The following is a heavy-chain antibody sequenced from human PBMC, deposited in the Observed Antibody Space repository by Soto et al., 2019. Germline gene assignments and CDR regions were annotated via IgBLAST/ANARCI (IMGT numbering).Heavy chain of an antibody. D-gene: IGHD2-15*01. CDR1: GGSISSYY. V-gene: IGHV4-59*01. CDR3: ARVCSGGSCYYPYYFDY. Sequence: SETLSLTCTVSGGSISSYYWSWIRQPPGKGLEWIGYIYYSGSTNYNPSLKSRVTISVDTSKNQFSLKLSSVTAADTAVYYCARVCSGGSCYYPYYFDYWGQGTLVTVSS. J-gene: IGHJ4*02. CDR2: IYYSGST.